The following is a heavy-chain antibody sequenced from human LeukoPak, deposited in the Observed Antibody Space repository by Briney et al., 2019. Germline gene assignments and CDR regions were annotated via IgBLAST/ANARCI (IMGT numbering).Heavy chain of an antibody. CDR3: AKDRCSGGSCYVCFDY. J-gene: IGHJ4*02. CDR1: GFTFSSYA. D-gene: IGHD2-15*01. V-gene: IGHV3-23*01. Sequence: GGSLRLSCAASGFTFSSYAMSWVRQAPGKGLEWVSAISGSGGSTYYADSVKGRFTISRDNSKNTLHLQMNSLRAEDTAVYYCAKDRCSGGSCYVCFDYWGQGTLVTVSS. CDR2: ISGSGGST.